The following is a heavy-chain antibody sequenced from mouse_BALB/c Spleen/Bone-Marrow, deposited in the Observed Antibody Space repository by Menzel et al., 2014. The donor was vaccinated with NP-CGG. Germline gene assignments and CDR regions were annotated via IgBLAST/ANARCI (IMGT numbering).Heavy chain of an antibody. D-gene: IGHD1-1*02. CDR2: INPNTGYP. V-gene: IGHV1-7*01. CDR3: ARRFTTVVTTGDY. J-gene: IGHJ2*01. Sequence: VKLQESGAELAKPGASVKMSCKASGYTFTSYWMHWVKQRPGQGLEWIGYINPNTGYPEYNQKFKDKATLTADKSSSTAYMQLSSLTSEDSAVYYCARRFTTVVTTGDYWGQGTTLTVSS. CDR1: GYTFTSYW.